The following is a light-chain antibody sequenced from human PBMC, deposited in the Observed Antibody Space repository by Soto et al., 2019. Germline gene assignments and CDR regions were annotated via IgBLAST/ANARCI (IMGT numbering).Light chain of an antibody. CDR1: SSDVGGYNY. Sequence: QSVLTQPPSASGSPGQSVTISCTGTSSDVGGYNYVSWYQQHPGKAPKLMIYEVSKRPSGVPDRFSGSKSGNTASLTVSGLQAEDEADYYCGTWDSDLSAEVFGGGTKLTVL. CDR3: GTWDSDLSAEV. CDR2: EVS. J-gene: IGLJ3*02. V-gene: IGLV2-8*01.